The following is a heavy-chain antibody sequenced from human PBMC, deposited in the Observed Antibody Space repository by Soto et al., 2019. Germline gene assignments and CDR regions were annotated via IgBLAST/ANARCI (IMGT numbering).Heavy chain of an antibody. CDR2: IYSGGNT. J-gene: IGHJ4*02. D-gene: IGHD1-7*01. CDR1: GFTVSTSR. V-gene: IGHV3-66*01. Sequence: DVQVVEPGGGLVLPGGSLRLSCAASGFTVSTSRMSWFRQAPGKGLEWVSVIYSGGNTYYADSVKGRFTISRDNSQNTLYIQMNSLSAEDTAVYYCARERRGDGNAELWGQGTLVTVSS. CDR3: ARERRGDGNAEL.